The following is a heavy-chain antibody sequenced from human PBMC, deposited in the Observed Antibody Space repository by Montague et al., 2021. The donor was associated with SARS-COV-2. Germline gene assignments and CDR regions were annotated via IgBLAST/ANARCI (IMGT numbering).Heavy chain of an antibody. CDR1: GFTFSSYG. V-gene: IGHV3-30*18. CDR3: AKDMYDYVWGSYRSTGACNDY. Sequence: SLRLSCAASGFTFSSYGMRWVRQAPGKGLEWVAVISYDGSNKYYADSVKGRFTISRDNSKNTLYLQMNSLRAEDTAVYHCAKDMYDYVWGSYRSTGACNDYWGQGTLVTVSS. J-gene: IGHJ4*02. D-gene: IGHD3-16*02. CDR2: ISYDGSNK.